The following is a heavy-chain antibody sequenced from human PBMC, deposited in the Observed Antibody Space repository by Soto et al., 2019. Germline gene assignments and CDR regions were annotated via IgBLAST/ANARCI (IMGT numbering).Heavy chain of an antibody. V-gene: IGHV1-18*01. CDR3: ARAQSRYMVRGVPLDP. CDR1: GYTFTSYG. Sequence: ASVKVSCKASGYTFTSYGISWVRQAPGQGLEWMGWISAYNGNTNYAQKLQGRVTMTTDNSKNTLYLQMNSLRAEDTAVYYCARAQSRYMVRGVPLDPWGQGTLVTVSS. D-gene: IGHD3-10*01. CDR2: ISAYNGNT. J-gene: IGHJ5*02.